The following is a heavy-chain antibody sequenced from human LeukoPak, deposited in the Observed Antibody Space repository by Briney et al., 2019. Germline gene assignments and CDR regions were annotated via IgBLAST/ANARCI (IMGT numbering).Heavy chain of an antibody. Sequence: GGSLRLSCAVSGFSVSNNYMSWVRQAPGKGLEWVSVIYSGGLTYYADSVKDRFTISRDNSKNTLYLQMNSLRAEDTAVYYCARARYGGNYYFDYWGQGTLVTVSS. CDR3: ARARYGGNYYFDY. CDR1: GFSVSNNY. J-gene: IGHJ4*02. D-gene: IGHD4-23*01. V-gene: IGHV3-66*01. CDR2: IYSGGLT.